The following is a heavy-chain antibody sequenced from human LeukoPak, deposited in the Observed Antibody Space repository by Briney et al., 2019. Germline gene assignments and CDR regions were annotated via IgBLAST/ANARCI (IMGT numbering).Heavy chain of an antibody. CDR3: ARGPLPHYFDY. CDR1: GFTFSNYG. J-gene: IGHJ4*02. Sequence: TGGSLRLSCVASGFTFSNYGMHWVRQAPGKGLEWVTTISYDGNDEYYADSVKGRFTIPRDNSKNTLYLEMSSLRIEDTAVYYCARGPLPHYFDYWGQGTLVTVSS. CDR2: ISYDGNDE. V-gene: IGHV3-30*03.